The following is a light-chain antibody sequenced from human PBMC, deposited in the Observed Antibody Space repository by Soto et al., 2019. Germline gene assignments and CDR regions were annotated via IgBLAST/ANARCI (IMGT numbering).Light chain of an antibody. CDR2: DVS. V-gene: IGKV1-33*01. CDR3: QQYHDLYS. CDR1: QDISSY. Sequence: DIQMTQSPSSLSASVGDRVTITCQASQDISSYLNWYQQKPGKAPKVLIYDVSNLETGVPSRFIGSGSGTHFTLTISSLQPEDFATYYCQQYHDLYSFGPGTKVDIK. J-gene: IGKJ3*01.